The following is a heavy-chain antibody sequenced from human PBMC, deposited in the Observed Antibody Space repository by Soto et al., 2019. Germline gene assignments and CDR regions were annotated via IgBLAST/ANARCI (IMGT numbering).Heavy chain of an antibody. J-gene: IGHJ6*02. CDR3: ARDYHTVTTPYYYYGMDV. Sequence: SETLSLTCTVSGGSISSYYWSWIRQPPGKGLEWIGYIYYSGSTNYNPSLKSRVTISVDTSKNQFSLKLSSVTAADTAVYYCARDYHTVTTPYYYYGMDVWGQGTTVTVSS. CDR1: GGSISSYY. V-gene: IGHV4-59*01. D-gene: IGHD4-17*01. CDR2: IYYSGST.